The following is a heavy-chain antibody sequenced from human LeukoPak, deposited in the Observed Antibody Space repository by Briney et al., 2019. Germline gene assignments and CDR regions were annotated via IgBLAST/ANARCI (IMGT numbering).Heavy chain of an antibody. CDR2: ISSSSSYI. CDR1: GFTFSSYS. D-gene: IGHD6-19*01. Sequence: GGSLRLSCAASGFTFSSYSMNWVRQAPGKGLEWVSSISSSSSYIYYADSVKGRFTISRDNAKNSLYLQMNSLRAEDTALYYCAKDMGSGWWSLDYWGQGTLVTVSS. CDR3: AKDMGSGWWSLDY. V-gene: IGHV3-21*04. J-gene: IGHJ4*02.